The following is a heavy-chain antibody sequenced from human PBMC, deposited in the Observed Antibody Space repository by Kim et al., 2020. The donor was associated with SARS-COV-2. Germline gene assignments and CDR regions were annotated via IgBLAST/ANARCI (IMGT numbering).Heavy chain of an antibody. CDR2: IGRTT. CDR3: TRYRSMVV. J-gene: IGHJ6*02. Sequence: GGSLRLSCVGSGFTISDYGMSWVRQAPGKGLEWLSSIGRTTYYADSVKGRFTISRDNARSSIYLQMNSLRDEDTAVYYCTRYRSMVVWGQGTTVTVSS. V-gene: IGHV3-48*02. CDR1: GFTISDYG. D-gene: IGHD3-16*02.